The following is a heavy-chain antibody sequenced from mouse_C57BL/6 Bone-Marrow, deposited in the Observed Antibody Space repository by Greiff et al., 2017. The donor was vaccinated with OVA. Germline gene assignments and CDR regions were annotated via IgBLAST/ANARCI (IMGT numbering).Heavy chain of an antibody. J-gene: IGHJ4*01. CDR2: INPSSGYT. Sequence: QVQLQQSGAELARPGASVKMSCKASGYTFTSYTMHWVKQRPGQGLEWIGYINPSSGYTKYNQKFKDKATLTADKSSSTAYMQLSSLTSEDSAVYYCARSPGSSYGRYAMDYWGQGTSVTVSS. V-gene: IGHV1-4*01. CDR1: GYTFTSYT. D-gene: IGHD1-1*01. CDR3: ARSPGSSYGRYAMDY.